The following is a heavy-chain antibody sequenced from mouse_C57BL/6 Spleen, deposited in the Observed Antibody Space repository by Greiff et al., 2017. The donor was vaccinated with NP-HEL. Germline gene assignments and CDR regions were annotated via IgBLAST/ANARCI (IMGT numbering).Heavy chain of an antibody. CDR1: GYTFTSYW. J-gene: IGHJ4*01. CDR3: ARPFYYGSSYYAMDY. D-gene: IGHD1-1*01. CDR2: INPSNGGT. Sequence: QVQLKQPGTELVKPGASVKLSCKASGYTFTSYWMHWVKQRPGQGLEWIGNINPSNGGTNYNEKFKSKATLTVDKSSSTAYMQLSSLTSEDSAVYYCARPFYYGSSYYAMDYWGQGTSVTVSS. V-gene: IGHV1-53*01.